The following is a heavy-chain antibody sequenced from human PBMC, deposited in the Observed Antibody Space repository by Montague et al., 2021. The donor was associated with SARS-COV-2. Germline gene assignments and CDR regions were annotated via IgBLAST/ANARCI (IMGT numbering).Heavy chain of an antibody. CDR3: ARTWRFGQSYGLDI. CDR2: AYYVPSTNXANT. D-gene: IGHD3-16*01. Sequence: SETLSLTCSVSGDSISSYYNNWIRQTPGKGLEWIGYAYYVPSTNXANTNSNPALKRRVTISLDTSENQFSLKLSSVTAADTAVYYCARTWRFGQSYGLDIWGQGTMVTVSS. V-gene: IGHV4-59*01. J-gene: IGHJ3*02. CDR1: GDSISSYY.